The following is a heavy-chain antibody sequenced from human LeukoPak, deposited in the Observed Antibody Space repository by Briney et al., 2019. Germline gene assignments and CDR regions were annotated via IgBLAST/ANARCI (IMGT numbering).Heavy chain of an antibody. D-gene: IGHD5-24*01. CDR3: ARVYGYNYYYFDY. J-gene: IGHJ4*02. V-gene: IGHV4-59*01. CDR1: GGSISSYY. Sequence: PSETLSLTCTVSGGSISSYYWNWIRQPPGKGLEWIGYVYYSGNTNYNPSLKSRVTVSVNTSKNQFSLKLSSVTAADTAVYYCARVYGYNYYYFDYWGQGTLVTVSS. CDR2: VYYSGNT.